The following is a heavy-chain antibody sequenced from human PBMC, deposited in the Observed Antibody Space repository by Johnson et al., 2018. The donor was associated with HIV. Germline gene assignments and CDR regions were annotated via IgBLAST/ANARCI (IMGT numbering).Heavy chain of an antibody. CDR2: ISSSGNTI. V-gene: IGHV3-48*04. J-gene: IGHJ3*02. CDR1: GFTFSSYA. CDR3: ARATTPHDAFDI. Sequence: MQLVESGGGLVKPGGSLRLSCAAPGFTFSSYAMSWVRQAPGKGLEWVSYISSSGNTIYYADSVKGRVTISRDNAKKSLYLQMNSLRAEDTAVYYCARATTPHDAFDIWGQGTMVTVSS. D-gene: IGHD1-1*01.